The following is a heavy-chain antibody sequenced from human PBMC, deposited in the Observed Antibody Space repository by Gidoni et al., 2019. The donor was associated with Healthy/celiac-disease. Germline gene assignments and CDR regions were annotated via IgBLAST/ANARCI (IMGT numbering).Heavy chain of an antibody. CDR1: GFTLSSNA. V-gene: IGHV3-23*01. D-gene: IGHD6-19*01. Sequence: EVQLLESGGGLVQPGGSLRLSCAASGFTLSSNAMCWVRHAPGKGLEWVSAISGSGGRTYYADSVKGRFTISRDNSKNTLYLQMNSLRAEDTAVYYCAKDRLGYSSGWYGGYWGQGTLVTVSS. CDR3: AKDRLGYSSGWYGGY. CDR2: ISGSGGRT. J-gene: IGHJ4*02.